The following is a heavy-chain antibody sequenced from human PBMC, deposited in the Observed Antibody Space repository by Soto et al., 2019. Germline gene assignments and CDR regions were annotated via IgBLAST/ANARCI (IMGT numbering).Heavy chain of an antibody. CDR2: ISSSSSYI. CDR1: GFTFSSYS. D-gene: IGHD2-15*01. CDR3: ARDGPYCSGGSCPRGPAYYFDY. V-gene: IGHV3-21*01. Sequence: GGSLRLSCAASGFTFSSYSMNWVRQAPGKGLEWVSSISSSSSYIYYADSVKGRFTISRDNAKNSLYLQMNSLRAEDTAVYYCARDGPYCSGGSCPRGPAYYFDYWGQGT. J-gene: IGHJ4*02.